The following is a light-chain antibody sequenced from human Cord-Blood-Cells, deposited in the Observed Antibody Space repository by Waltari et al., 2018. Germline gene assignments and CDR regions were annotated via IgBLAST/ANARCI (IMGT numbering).Light chain of an antibody. CDR3: QQRSNGPPLT. J-gene: IGKJ4*01. CDR2: DAS. Sequence: EIVLTQSPATLSLSPGERVTLSCRASQSVSSYLAWYQQKPGQAPRLLIYDASNRATGIPARFSGSGSGTDFTLTISSLEPEDFAVYYCQQRSNGPPLTFGGGTKVEIK. V-gene: IGKV3-11*01. CDR1: QSVSSY.